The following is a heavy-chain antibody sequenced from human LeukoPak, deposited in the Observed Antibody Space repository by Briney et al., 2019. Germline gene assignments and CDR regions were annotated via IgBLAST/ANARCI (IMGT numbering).Heavy chain of an antibody. CDR2: INPNSGGT. D-gene: IGHD5-12*01. V-gene: IGHV1-2*06. CDR1: GYTLTDYY. CDR3: ARQSGYDGSFDKS. Sequence: ASVKVSCKASGYTLTDYYMHWVRQAPGQGLEWMGRINPNSGGTNYAQKFQGRVTMTRDTSISTVYMELSRLRSEDTAVYYCARQSGYDGSFDKSWGQGTLVTVSS. J-gene: IGHJ4*02.